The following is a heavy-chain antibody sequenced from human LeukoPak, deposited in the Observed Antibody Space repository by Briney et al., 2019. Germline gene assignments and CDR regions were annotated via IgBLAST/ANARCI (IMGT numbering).Heavy chain of an antibody. CDR1: GFTFKNSW. CDR3: ARGRSAFDI. Sequence: GGFLRLSCAASGFTFKNSWMSWVRQAPGKGLEWVSSISSSSSYIYYADSVKGRFTISRDNAKNSLYLQMNSLRAEDTAVYYCARGRSAFDIWGQGTMVTVSS. CDR2: ISSSSSYI. V-gene: IGHV3-21*01. J-gene: IGHJ3*02.